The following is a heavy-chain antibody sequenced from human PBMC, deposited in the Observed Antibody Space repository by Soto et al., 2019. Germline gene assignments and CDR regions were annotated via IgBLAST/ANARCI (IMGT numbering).Heavy chain of an antibody. CDR3: ARRLIAAAGFGY. CDR2: IYYSGST. Sequence: PSETRSLTGTVSGCSISSGGYYWGWIRQPPGKGLEWIGSIYYSGSTYYNPSLKSRVTISVDTSKNQFSLKLSSVTAADTAVYYCARRLIAAAGFGYWGQGTLVPVSS. V-gene: IGHV4-39*01. D-gene: IGHD6-13*01. J-gene: IGHJ4*02. CDR1: GCSISSGGYY.